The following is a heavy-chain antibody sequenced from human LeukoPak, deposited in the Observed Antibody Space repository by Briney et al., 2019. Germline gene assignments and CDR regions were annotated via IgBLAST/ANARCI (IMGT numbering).Heavy chain of an antibody. Sequence: GRSLRLSCAASGFTFDDYAMHWVRQAPGKGLEWVSGISWNSGSIGYADSVKGRFTIYRDNAKNSLYLQMNSLRAEDTALYYCAKATFDYWGQGTLVTVSS. CDR2: ISWNSGSI. CDR3: AKATFDY. J-gene: IGHJ4*02. CDR1: GFTFDDYA. V-gene: IGHV3-9*01.